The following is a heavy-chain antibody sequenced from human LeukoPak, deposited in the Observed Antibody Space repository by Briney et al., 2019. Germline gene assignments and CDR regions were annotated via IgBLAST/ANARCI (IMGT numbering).Heavy chain of an antibody. CDR3: ARVLGSPNYYYYYMDV. D-gene: IGHD1-26*01. V-gene: IGHV1-2*02. J-gene: IGHJ6*03. CDR1: GYTFTGYY. CDR2: INPNSGGT. Sequence: ASVKVSCKASGYTFTGYYMHWVRQAPGQGLEWMGWINPNSGGTNYAQKFQGRVTMTRDTSISTAYMELSRLRSDDTAVYYCARVLGSPNYYYYYMDVWGKGTTVTVSS.